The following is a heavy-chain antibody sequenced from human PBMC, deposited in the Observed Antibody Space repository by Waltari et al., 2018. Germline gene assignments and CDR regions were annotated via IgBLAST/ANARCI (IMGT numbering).Heavy chain of an antibody. J-gene: IGHJ4*02. Sequence: QVQLQESGPRLVKPSGTLSLTCAVSAGSISSSNWWSWVRQPPGKGLEWIGEIYHSGSTNYHPSRKSGVTISVDKSKNQFSLKLSSVTAADTAVYYCARVLWFRELSQYYFDYWGQGTLVTVSS. D-gene: IGHD3-10*01. CDR3: ARVLWFRELSQYYFDY. CDR2: IYHSGST. CDR1: AGSISSSNW. V-gene: IGHV4-4*02.